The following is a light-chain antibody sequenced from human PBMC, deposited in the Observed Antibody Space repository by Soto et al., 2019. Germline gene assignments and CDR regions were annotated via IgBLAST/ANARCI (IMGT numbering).Light chain of an antibody. V-gene: IGLV1-44*01. CDR1: SSNIGSNP. CDR3: AAWDDSLNGYV. Sequence: QSVLTQPPSASGTPGQRVTISCSGSSSNIGSNPVNWYQQLPGTAPKLLIYSNNQRPSGVPDRFSGSKSGTSASLAIRGLQSEDEADYYCAAWDDSLNGYVFGTGTKLTVL. J-gene: IGLJ1*01. CDR2: SNN.